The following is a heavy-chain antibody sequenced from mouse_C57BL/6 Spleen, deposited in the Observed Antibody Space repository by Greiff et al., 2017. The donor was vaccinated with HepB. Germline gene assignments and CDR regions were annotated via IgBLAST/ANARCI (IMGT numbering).Heavy chain of an antibody. CDR3: ARERTWFAY. J-gene: IGHJ3*01. CDR1: GYTFTSYW. V-gene: IGHV1-59*01. Sequence: VQLQQPGAELVRPGTSVKLSCKASGYTFTSYWMHWVKQRPGQGLEWIGVIDTSDSYPNYNQKFKGKATLTVDTSSSTADMQLSSLTSEDSAVYYCARERTWFAYWGQGTLVTVSA. CDR2: IDTSDSYP.